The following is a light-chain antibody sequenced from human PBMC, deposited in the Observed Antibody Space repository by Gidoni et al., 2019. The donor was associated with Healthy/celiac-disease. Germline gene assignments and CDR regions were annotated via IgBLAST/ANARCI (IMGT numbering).Light chain of an antibody. CDR3: QQANSFQPT. CDR2: AAS. J-gene: IGKJ2*01. Sequence: DIQMPQSPSSVSASAGDRVTITCRASQGISIWLAWYQQKPGKAPKLLIYAASSLHSGVPSRFSGSGSGTDFTLTISSLQHEDFATYYCQQANSFQPTFGQGTKLEIK. V-gene: IGKV1-12*01. CDR1: QGISIW.